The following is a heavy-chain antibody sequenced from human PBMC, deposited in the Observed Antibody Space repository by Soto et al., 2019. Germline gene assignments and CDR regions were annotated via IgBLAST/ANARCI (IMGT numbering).Heavy chain of an antibody. V-gene: IGHV1-18*01. J-gene: IGHJ4*02. CDR1: GYTFTSYG. CDR3: VRDHYYDNSGPLDY. D-gene: IGHD3-22*01. CDR2: ISAYNGNT. Sequence: ASVKVSCKASGYTFTSYGISWVRQAPGQGLEWMGWISAYNGNTNYAQKLQGRVTMTTDTSTSTAYMEMRNLRSDDTAIYYCVRDHYYDNSGPLDYWGQGTLVTVSS.